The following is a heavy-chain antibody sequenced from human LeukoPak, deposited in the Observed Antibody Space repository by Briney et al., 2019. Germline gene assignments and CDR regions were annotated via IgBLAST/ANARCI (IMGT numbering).Heavy chain of an antibody. CDR1: GYSFTNYG. D-gene: IGHD3-22*01. V-gene: IGHV1-18*01. CDR3: ARVLRPRYYYDSSGYYKDAFDI. J-gene: IGHJ3*02. CDR2: ISAYNGHT. Sequence: GASVKVSCKASGYSFTNYGIGWLRQAPGQGLEWLGWISAYNGHTNYAQKLQGRVTMTTDTSTSTAYMELRGLRSDDTAVYYCARVLRPRYYYDSSGYYKDAFDIWGQGTMVTVSS.